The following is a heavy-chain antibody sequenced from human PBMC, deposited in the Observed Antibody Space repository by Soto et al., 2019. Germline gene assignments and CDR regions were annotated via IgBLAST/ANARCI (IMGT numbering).Heavy chain of an antibody. V-gene: IGHV3-74*01. J-gene: IGHJ6*02. CDR2: INSDGSHT. Sequence: DVQLVESGRGVVQPGGSLRLSCAASGLSFNIYWMHWVRQVPGKGLVWLARINSDGSHTIYVDSVKGRFTISRDNAKNTVFLQMDSLRDEDTDVCYCAGGMAGLDVWGQGTTGTVSS. CDR3: AGGMAGLDV. CDR1: GLSFNIYW.